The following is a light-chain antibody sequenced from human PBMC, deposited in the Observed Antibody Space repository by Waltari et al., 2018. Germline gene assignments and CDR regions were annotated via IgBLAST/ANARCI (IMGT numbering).Light chain of an antibody. J-gene: IGKJ5*01. Sequence: EIVLTQSPATLSLSPGGRATLSCRASQTVYSYVAWYQQKPGQAPRLLIYDTSKRATGIPARFSGSGSGRDFTLTISSLEPGDFAVYYCQQRYIWPQTFGQGTRLEIK. V-gene: IGKV3-11*02. CDR3: QQRYIWPQT. CDR2: DTS. CDR1: QTVYSY.